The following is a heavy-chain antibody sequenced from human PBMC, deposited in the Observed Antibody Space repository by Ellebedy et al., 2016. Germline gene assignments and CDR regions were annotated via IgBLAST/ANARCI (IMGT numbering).Heavy chain of an antibody. CDR3: ARGGITMVRRVRGAFDI. Sequence: GGSLRLXCAASGFTFSSYSMNWVRQAPGKGLEWVSSISSSSSYIYYADSVKGRFTISRDNAKNSLYLQMNSLRAEDTAVYYCARGGITMVRRVRGAFDIWGQGTMVTVSS. CDR1: GFTFSSYS. J-gene: IGHJ3*02. D-gene: IGHD3-10*01. CDR2: ISSSSSYI. V-gene: IGHV3-21*01.